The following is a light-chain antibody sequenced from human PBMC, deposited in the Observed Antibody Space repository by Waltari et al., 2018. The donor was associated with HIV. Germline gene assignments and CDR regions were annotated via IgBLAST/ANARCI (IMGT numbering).Light chain of an antibody. CDR2: GAS. CDR3: QQYNTWPPGA. Sequence: ILMTQSPPTLSLSPGERATLSCRASQSVNRDLAWYQQSPGQSPRLLIHGASTRASHIPDRFSGSGSGTEFTLTISSLQSEDFAVYYCQQYNTWPPGAFGQGTKVEIK. J-gene: IGKJ1*01. CDR1: QSVNRD. V-gene: IGKV3-15*01.